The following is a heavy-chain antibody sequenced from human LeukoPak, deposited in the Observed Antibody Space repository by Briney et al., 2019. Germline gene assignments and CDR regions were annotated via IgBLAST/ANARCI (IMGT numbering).Heavy chain of an antibody. J-gene: IGHJ4*02. V-gene: IGHV3-23*01. CDR3: AKVRRWSHFDY. CDR1: GFTFSSYA. Sequence: PGGSLRLSCAVSGFTFSSYALTWVRQASGKGLEYVSVISSSGGSTYYADSVKGRFTISRDNSENTLYLEMNSLRLEDSAVYYCAKVRRWSHFDYWGQGTLVTVSS. CDR2: ISSSGGST. D-gene: IGHD4-23*01.